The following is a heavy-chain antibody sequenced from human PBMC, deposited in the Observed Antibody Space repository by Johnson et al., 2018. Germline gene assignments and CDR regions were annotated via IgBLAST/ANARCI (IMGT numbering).Heavy chain of an antibody. Sequence: QLQQWGAGLLKPSETLSLTCAVYGGSFSGYSWSWIRQSPGKGLEWIGDIDDGGSTRYNPSLKSRVTISVDRSKNQFSLEVSSVTAADTAVYYCVRASAVYYYMDVWGKGTTVTVSS. CDR1: GGSFSGYS. CDR2: IDDGGST. CDR3: VRASAVYYYMDV. V-gene: IGHV4-34*01. J-gene: IGHJ6*03.